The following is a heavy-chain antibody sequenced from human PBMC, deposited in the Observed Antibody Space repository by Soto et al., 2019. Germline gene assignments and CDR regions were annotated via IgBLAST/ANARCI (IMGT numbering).Heavy chain of an antibody. J-gene: IGHJ6*02. Sequence: GAAVKVSCKASGFTFTSSAVQWVRQARGQRLEWIGWIVVGSGNTNYAQKFQERVTITRDMSTSTAYMELSSLRSEDTAVYYCAADPHRRITIFGGGGDYYYGMDVWGQGTPVTVSS. CDR2: IVVGSGNT. CDR3: AADPHRRITIFGGGGDYYYGMDV. D-gene: IGHD3-3*01. V-gene: IGHV1-58*01. CDR1: GFTFTSSA.